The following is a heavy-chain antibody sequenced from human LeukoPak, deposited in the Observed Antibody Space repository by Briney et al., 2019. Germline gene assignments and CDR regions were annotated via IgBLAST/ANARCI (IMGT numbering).Heavy chain of an antibody. V-gene: IGHV3-30-3*01. CDR1: GFTFSSYA. D-gene: IGHD3-9*01. CDR2: ISYDGSNK. J-gene: IGHJ4*02. Sequence: GGSLRLSCAASGFTFSSYAMHWVRQAPGKGLVWVAVISYDGSNKYYADSVKGRFTISRDNSKNTLYLQMNSLRAEDTAVYYCARDQSTSEYFDWLSPDYWGQGTLVTVSS. CDR3: ARDQSTSEYFDWLSPDY.